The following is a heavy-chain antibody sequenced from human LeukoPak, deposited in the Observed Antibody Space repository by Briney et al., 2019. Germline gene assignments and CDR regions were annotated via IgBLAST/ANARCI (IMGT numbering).Heavy chain of an antibody. CDR1: GYSFTSYW. Sequence: GESWRLSCGGSGYSFTSYWRGWVRQMTGKVLEWMGIMYPDDSDSRYSPSFQGQVTISSDKSISHAYLQWSSLKASDTAMYYCARMGYCSGGSCMGVYYWGQGTLVTVSS. CDR2: MYPDDSDS. J-gene: IGHJ4*02. CDR3: ARMGYCSGGSCMGVYY. D-gene: IGHD2-15*01. V-gene: IGHV5-51*01.